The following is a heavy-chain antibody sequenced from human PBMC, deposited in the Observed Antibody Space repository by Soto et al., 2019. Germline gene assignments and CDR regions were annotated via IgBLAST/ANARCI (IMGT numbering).Heavy chain of an antibody. CDR2: INPSGGTT. J-gene: IGHJ4*02. CDR1: GYTFTRYI. D-gene: IGHD2-15*01. Sequence: GASVKVSCKASGYTFTRYIVHWVRQAPGQGLEWMAIINPSGGTTYYVQKFEGRVTLTTDTSTSTVYMELSSLRSDDTAVYYCARVRGGGSEYFFDYWGQGTLVTVSS. CDR3: ARVRGGGSEYFFDY. V-gene: IGHV1-46*01.